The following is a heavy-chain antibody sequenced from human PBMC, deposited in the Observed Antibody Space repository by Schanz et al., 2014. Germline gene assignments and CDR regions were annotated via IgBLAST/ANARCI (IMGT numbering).Heavy chain of an antibody. CDR2: ISGGGGTT. D-gene: IGHD3-10*01. Sequence: EVHLLESGGGLVPPGGSLRLSCAASGFNFSDYAMCWVRQAPGKGLEWVSAISGGGGTTFYTDPVKGRFTISRDNSKSTLYLQVNSLRAEDTAVYYCAKDGPGGSGSYSADGGMDVWGQGTTVTVSS. V-gene: IGHV3-23*01. J-gene: IGHJ6*02. CDR1: GFNFSDYA. CDR3: AKDGPGGSGSYSADGGMDV.